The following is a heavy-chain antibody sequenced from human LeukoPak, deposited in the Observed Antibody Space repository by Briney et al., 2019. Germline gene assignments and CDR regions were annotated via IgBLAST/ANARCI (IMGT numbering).Heavy chain of an antibody. CDR3: ARVGFHSSGYYFLGNEN. CDR2: IYYSGST. V-gene: IGHV4-59*01. J-gene: IGHJ4*02. CDR1: GGSISSYY. D-gene: IGHD3-22*01. Sequence: SETLSLTRTVSGGSISSYYWNWIRQPPGKGLEWIGYIYYSGSTNYNPSLKSRVTIPVDTSKNQFSLKLNSMTAADTAMYYCARVGFHSSGYYFLGNENWGQGTLVTVSS.